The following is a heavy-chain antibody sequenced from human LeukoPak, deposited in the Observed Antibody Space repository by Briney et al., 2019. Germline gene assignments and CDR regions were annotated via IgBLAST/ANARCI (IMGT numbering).Heavy chain of an antibody. V-gene: IGHV3-23*01. CDR1: GFTFSSYA. CDR2: ISGSGGST. Sequence: GGSLRLSCAASGFTFSSYAMIWVRQAPGKGLEWVSAISGSGGSTYYADSVKGRFTISRDNSKNTLYLQMNSLRAEDTAVYYCAKRGGYDPYWYFDLWGRGTLVTVSS. CDR3: AKRGGYDPYWYFDL. D-gene: IGHD5-12*01. J-gene: IGHJ2*01.